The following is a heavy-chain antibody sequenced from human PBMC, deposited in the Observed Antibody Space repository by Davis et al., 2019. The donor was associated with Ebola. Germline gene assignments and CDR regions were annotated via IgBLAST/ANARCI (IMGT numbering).Heavy chain of an antibody. CDR2: IRSKANSYAT. Sequence: GGSLRLSCAASGFTFSGSAMHWVRQASGKGLEWVGRIRSKANSYATAYAASVKGRFTISRDDSKNTAYLQMNSLKTEDTAVYYCTTHPCTNGVCPFDYWGQGTLVTVSS. CDR1: GFTFSGSA. J-gene: IGHJ4*02. V-gene: IGHV3-73*01. CDR3: TTHPCTNGVCPFDY. D-gene: IGHD2-8*01.